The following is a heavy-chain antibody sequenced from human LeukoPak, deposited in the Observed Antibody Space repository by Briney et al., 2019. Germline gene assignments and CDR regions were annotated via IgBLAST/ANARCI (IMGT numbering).Heavy chain of an antibody. J-gene: IGHJ4*02. CDR1: GFNFDAHA. V-gene: IGHV3-9*01. Sequence: PGWSLRLSCAASGFNFDAHAMHWVRQAPGKGLEWVSGISGSGGSADYADSVRGRFTISRDNAKKYLFLQMNNLRPEDTALYYCAKGSGSWADYWGQGTLVTASS. CDR3: AKGSGSWADY. CDR2: ISGSGGSA. D-gene: IGHD3-16*01.